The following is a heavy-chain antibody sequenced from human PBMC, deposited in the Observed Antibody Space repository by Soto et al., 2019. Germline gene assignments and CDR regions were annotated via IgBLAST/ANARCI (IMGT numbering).Heavy chain of an antibody. CDR3: ARVASTYYYESSGYLGASFDY. Sequence: QVQLVQSGAEVKKPGSSVKVSCKASGGTFSSYAISWVRQAPGQGLEWMGGIIPIFGTANYAQKFQGRVTITADESTSTAYMELSSLRSEDTAVYYCARVASTYYYESSGYLGASFDYWGQGTLVTVSS. D-gene: IGHD3-22*01. CDR2: IIPIFGTA. V-gene: IGHV1-69*01. J-gene: IGHJ4*02. CDR1: GGTFSSYA.